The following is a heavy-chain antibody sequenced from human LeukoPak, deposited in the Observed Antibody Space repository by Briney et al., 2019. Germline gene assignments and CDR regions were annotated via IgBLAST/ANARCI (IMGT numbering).Heavy chain of an antibody. CDR3: ARDPAGAPPDILTGYGGYGMDV. V-gene: IGHV3-21*01. J-gene: IGHJ6*02. Sequence: GGSLRLSCAASGFTFSSYSMNWVRQAPGKGLEWVSSISSSSCYIYYADSVKGRFTISRDNAKNSLYLQMNSLRAEDTAVYYCARDPAGAPPDILTGYGGYGMDVWGQGTTVTVSS. D-gene: IGHD3-9*01. CDR1: GFTFSSYS. CDR2: ISSSSCYI.